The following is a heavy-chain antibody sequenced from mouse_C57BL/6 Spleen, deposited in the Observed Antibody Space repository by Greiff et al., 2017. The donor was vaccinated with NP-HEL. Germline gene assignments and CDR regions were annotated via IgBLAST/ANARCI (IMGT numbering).Heavy chain of an antibody. Sequence: EVKLVESGGGLVKPGGSLKLSCAASGFTFSDYGMHWVRQAPEKGLEWVAYISSGSSTIYYADTVKGRFTISRDNAKNTLFLQMTSLRSEDTAMYYCASPHYGSSYYYAMDYWGQGTSVTVSS. CDR1: GFTFSDYG. D-gene: IGHD1-1*01. CDR3: ASPHYGSSYYYAMDY. CDR2: ISSGSSTI. V-gene: IGHV5-17*01. J-gene: IGHJ4*01.